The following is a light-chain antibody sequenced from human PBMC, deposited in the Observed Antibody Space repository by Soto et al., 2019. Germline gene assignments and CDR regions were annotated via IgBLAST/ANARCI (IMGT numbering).Light chain of an antibody. CDR2: RNN. CDR1: SSNIGAGYD. J-gene: IGLJ2*01. CDR3: QSYDSSLSGWGI. Sequence: QSVLTQPPSVSGAPGQRVTISCTGSSSNIGAGYDVYWYQQLPGTAPKHLIYRNNNRPSGVPDRFSGSKSGTSASLAITGLQAEDEADYYCQSYDSSLSGWGIFGGGTKLTVL. V-gene: IGLV1-40*01.